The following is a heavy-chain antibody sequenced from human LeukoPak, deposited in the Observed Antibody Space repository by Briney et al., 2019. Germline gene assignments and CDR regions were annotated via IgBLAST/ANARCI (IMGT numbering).Heavy chain of an antibody. Sequence: SETLSLTCTVSGGSISSYYWSWIRQPPGKGLEWIGYIYYSGSTNYNPSLKSRVTISVDTSKNQFSLKLSSVTAADTAVYYCARGGPRSVVVVAGYYYYMDVWGKGTTVTVSS. CDR1: GGSISSYY. J-gene: IGHJ6*03. CDR2: IYYSGST. D-gene: IGHD2-15*01. CDR3: ARGGPRSVVVVAGYYYYMDV. V-gene: IGHV4-59*01.